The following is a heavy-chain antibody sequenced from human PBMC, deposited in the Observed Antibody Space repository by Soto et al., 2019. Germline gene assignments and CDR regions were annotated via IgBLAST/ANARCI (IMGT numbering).Heavy chain of an antibody. CDR3: ACVRLGSYDWFDP. J-gene: IGHJ5*02. CDR1: GFTFSSYW. V-gene: IGHV3-74*01. CDR2: INPDGSRT. D-gene: IGHD3-10*01. Sequence: GGSLRLSCAASGFTFSSYWMHWVRQAPGKGLEWVSRINPDGSRTTYADSVKGRFTISRDDAKNTLCLQMNSLRADDTAVYFCACVRLGSYDWFDPWGQGTQVTVSS.